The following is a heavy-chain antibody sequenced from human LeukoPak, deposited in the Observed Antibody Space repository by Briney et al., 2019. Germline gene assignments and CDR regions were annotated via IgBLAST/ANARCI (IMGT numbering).Heavy chain of an antibody. CDR2: IIPIFGTA. V-gene: IGHV1-69*05. J-gene: IGHJ4*02. Sequence: SVKVSCKASGGTFSSYAISWVRQAPGQGLEWMGGIIPIFGTANYAQKFQGRVKITTDESTSTAYMELSSLRSEDTAVYYCARDYGGLNYFDYWGQGTLVTVSS. CDR3: ARDYGGLNYFDY. D-gene: IGHD4-23*01. CDR1: GGTFSSYA.